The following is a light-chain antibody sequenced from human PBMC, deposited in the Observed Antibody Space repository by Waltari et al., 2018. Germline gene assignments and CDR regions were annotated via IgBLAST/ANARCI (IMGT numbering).Light chain of an antibody. CDR3: QQHGTLPAT. J-gene: IGKJ1*01. Sequence: EIVLTQSPGTASLSPGERVTLSCRASQTVGSSSLAWYQQKPGQAPRLVIYRAARRATVIPDRFSGSGCATDFSLTISRLEPEDVAVYYCQQHGTLPATFGQGTKVEIK. V-gene: IGKV3-20*01. CDR2: RAA. CDR1: QTVGSSS.